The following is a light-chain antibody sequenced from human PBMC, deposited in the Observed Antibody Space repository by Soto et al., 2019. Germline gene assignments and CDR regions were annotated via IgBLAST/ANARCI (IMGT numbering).Light chain of an antibody. CDR2: DAS. CDR1: QSINTW. J-gene: IGKJ1*01. CDR3: QQYDTYSRT. V-gene: IGKV1-5*01. Sequence: DIQMTQSPSPLSASVGDRVTVTCRASQSINTWLAWYQQKPGKAPKLLIYDASSLQSGVPSRFTGRGSGTEFTLTISSLQPDDFATYYCQQYDTYSRTFGQGTKVEIK.